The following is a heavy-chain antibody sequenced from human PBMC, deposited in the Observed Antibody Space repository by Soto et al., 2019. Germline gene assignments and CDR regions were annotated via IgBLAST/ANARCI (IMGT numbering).Heavy chain of an antibody. J-gene: IGHJ6*03. CDR1: GFTFSSYA. D-gene: IGHD6-19*01. Sequence: PGRSLRLSCAASGFTFSSYAMTWVRQAPGKGLEWVSGISGTGGSTSYADSVKGRFTISRDSSKNTLYLQMNSLRAEDTAVYSCAKARGSGSLSYYYLDVWGKGTTVTVSS. CDR3: AKARGSGSLSYYYLDV. V-gene: IGHV3-23*01. CDR2: ISGTGGST.